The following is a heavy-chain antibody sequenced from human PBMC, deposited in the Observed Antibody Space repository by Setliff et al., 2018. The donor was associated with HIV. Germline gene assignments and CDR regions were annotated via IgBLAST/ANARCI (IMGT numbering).Heavy chain of an antibody. CDR2: LNTDGSNT. J-gene: IGHJ3*02. CDR1: GFTFSSYW. CDR3: AKDYGDGHNWGAFDI. D-gene: IGHD3-16*01. V-gene: IGHV3-74*01. Sequence: PGGSLRLSCAASGFTFSSYWMHWVRQAPGKGLVWVSRLNTDGSNTRYADSVKGRFTISRDNVKNALYLQMNSLRGEDTAVYFCAKDYGDGHNWGAFDIWGQGTMVTVSS.